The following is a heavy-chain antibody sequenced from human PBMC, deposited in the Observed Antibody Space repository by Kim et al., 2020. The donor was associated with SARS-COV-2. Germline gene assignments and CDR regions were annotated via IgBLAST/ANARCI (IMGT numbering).Heavy chain of an antibody. V-gene: IGHV1-69*01. CDR3: ARGGGCSGGSCYFSHFDY. D-gene: IGHD2-15*01. J-gene: IGHJ4*02. Sequence: QGRVTITADESTSTAYMELSSLRSEDTAVYYCARGGGCSGGSCYFSHFDYWGQGTLVTVSS.